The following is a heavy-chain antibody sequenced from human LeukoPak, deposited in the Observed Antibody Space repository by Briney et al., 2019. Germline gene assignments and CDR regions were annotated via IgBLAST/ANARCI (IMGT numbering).Heavy chain of an antibody. CDR1: GFPFSDYG. CDR3: AKVRWGSDNALDS. V-gene: IGHV3-30*18. D-gene: IGHD3-16*01. Sequence: GSLRLSCAASGFPFSDYGMYWVRQAPGKGLEWLAVISHGGNNKYYADSVKGRITISRDNSMNTLYLQMNSLRAEDTAVYYCAKVRWGSDNALDSWGQGTLVTGSS. J-gene: IGHJ4*02. CDR2: ISHGGNNK.